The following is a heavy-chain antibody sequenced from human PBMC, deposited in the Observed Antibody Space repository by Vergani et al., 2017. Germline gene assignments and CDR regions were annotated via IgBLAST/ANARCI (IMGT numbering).Heavy chain of an antibody. D-gene: IGHD3-22*01. Sequence: QVQLVESGGGVVQPGGSLRLSCAASGFTFSSYGMHWVRQAPGKGLEWVAFIRYDGSNKYYADSVKGRFTISRDNSTNTLYLQMNSLRAEDTAVYYCAKDIKYDSSGNEAGYWGQGTLVTVSS. CDR3: AKDIKYDSSGNEAGY. J-gene: IGHJ4*02. V-gene: IGHV3-30*02. CDR1: GFTFSSYG. CDR2: IRYDGSNK.